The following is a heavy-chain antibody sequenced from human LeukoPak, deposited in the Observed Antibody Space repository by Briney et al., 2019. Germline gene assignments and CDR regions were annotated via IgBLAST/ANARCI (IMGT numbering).Heavy chain of an antibody. Sequence: SETLSLTCSIYGGSFSGYYWSWVRQAPGKGLEWIGEINYSGSTDYNPSLKSLFTISVDTSKNQFSLTLVSVTAADTAVYYCARGGLQFRSRDLGSYFDYWGQGTLVTVSS. CDR1: GGSFSGYY. J-gene: IGHJ4*02. CDR3: ARGGLQFRSRDLGSYFDY. CDR2: INYSGST. V-gene: IGHV4-34*01. D-gene: IGHD1-26*01.